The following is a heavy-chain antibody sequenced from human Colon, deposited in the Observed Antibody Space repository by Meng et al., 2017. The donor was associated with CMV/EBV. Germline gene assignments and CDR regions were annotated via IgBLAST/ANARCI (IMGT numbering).Heavy chain of an antibody. J-gene: IGHJ5*02. CDR3: ATGGTNWFDP. V-gene: IGHV4-59*01. CDR1: GGSITSYY. Sequence: HVQLQEAGPGLVKPSETLSLTCTVSGGSITSYYLSWIRQPPGKGLEWIGYFYYSGSTNYNPSLKSRVTISVDTSKNQLSLKLSSVTAADTAVYYCATGGTNWFDPWGRGTLVTVSS. D-gene: IGHD3-16*01. CDR2: FYYSGST.